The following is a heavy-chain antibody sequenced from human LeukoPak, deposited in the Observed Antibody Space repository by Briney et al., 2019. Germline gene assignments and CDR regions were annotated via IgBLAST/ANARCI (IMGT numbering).Heavy chain of an antibody. D-gene: IGHD6-6*01. CDR1: GFTFDDYA. V-gene: IGHV3-9*03. CDR3: AKGGSSSSSLGYFDY. J-gene: IGHJ4*02. CDR2: ISWNSGSI. Sequence: GRSLRLSCAASGFTFDDYAMHWVRQAPGKGLEWVSGISWNSGSIGYADSVKGRFTISRDNAKNPLYLQMNSLRAEDMALYYCAKGGSSSSSLGYFDYWGQGTLVTVSS.